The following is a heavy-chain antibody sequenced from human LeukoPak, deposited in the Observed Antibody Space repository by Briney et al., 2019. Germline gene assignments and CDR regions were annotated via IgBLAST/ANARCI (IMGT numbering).Heavy chain of an antibody. J-gene: IGHJ4*02. D-gene: IGHD5-24*01. CDR1: GYTFTSQY. CDR2: INPSVGSI. CDR3: GRVDMATTKDY. Sequence: ASVKVSCKASGYTFTSQYMHWVRQAPGQGLEWMGIINPSVGSISYAQKFQGRVTMTTDTSTTTAYMDLRSLSSDDTAVYYCGRVDMATTKDYWGQGTLVTVSS. V-gene: IGHV1-46*01.